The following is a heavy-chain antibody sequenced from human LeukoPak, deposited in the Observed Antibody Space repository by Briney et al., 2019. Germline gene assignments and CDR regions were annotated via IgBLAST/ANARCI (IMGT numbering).Heavy chain of an antibody. V-gene: IGHV3-7*01. D-gene: IGHD2-15*01. J-gene: IGHJ3*02. CDR3: ARRRSRWSDDAFDI. Sequence: GGSLRLSCAASGFTFSSYWMSWVRQAPGKGLEWVANIKQDGSEKYYVDSVKGRFTISRDNAKNSLYLQMNSLRAEDTAVYYCARRRSRWSDDAFDIWGQGTMVTVSS. CDR2: IKQDGSEK. CDR1: GFTFSSYW.